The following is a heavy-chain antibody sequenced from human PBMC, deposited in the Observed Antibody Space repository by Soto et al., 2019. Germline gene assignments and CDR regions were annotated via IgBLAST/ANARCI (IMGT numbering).Heavy chain of an antibody. D-gene: IGHD6-19*01. Sequence: GGSLRLSCAASGFTFSSYAMHWVRQAPGKGLEWVAVISYDGSNKYYADSVKGRFTISRDNSKNTLYLQMNSLRAEDTAVYYCARDQTLSSGWPGGYYYYYGMDVWGQGTTVTVSS. J-gene: IGHJ6*02. CDR2: ISYDGSNK. CDR1: GFTFSSYA. V-gene: IGHV3-30-3*01. CDR3: ARDQTLSSGWPGGYYYYYGMDV.